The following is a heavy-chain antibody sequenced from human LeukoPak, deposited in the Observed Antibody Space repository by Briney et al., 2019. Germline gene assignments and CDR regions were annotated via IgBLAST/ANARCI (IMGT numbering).Heavy chain of an antibody. CDR1: GGSISNYC. CDR3: VSHPQYHDSGSFYYPFDY. J-gene: IGHJ4*02. D-gene: IGHD3-22*01. V-gene: IGHV4-59*08. CDR2: IYYNVNT. Sequence: SETLSLTCTVSGGSISNYCWSWVRQPPGKGLEWVGYIYYNVNTNYNPSLKSLVTISVNTSKNRFSLKLNSGTATEQSVNYFVSHPQYHDSGSFYYPFDYCGQGALVTVSS.